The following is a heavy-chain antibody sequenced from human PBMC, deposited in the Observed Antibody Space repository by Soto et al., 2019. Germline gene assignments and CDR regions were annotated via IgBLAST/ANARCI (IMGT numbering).Heavy chain of an antibody. CDR2: IHFSERT. Sequence: SDTMSLAGLLSGGSILTGNYYWALIRQPPGKPLEWIASIHFSERTYYTRSLWSRVTISVDTSQNEISLSLGSVTAADTAVDYCARVRGSRIRNAFNIWGNGTRV. CDR1: GGSILTGNYY. D-gene: IGHD3-10*01. V-gene: IGHV4-39*01. CDR3: ARVRGSRIRNAFNI. J-gene: IGHJ3*02.